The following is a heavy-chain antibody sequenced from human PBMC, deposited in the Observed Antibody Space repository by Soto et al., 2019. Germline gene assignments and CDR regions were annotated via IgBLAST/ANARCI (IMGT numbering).Heavy chain of an antibody. CDR1: GGSISSGGYS. Sequence: QLQLQESGSGLVKPSQTLSLTCAVSGGSISSGGYSWSWIRQPPGKGLEWIGYIYHSGSTYYNPSLKSRVTMSVDRSKNQFSLQLSSVTAADTAVYYCATSLGRFGELHHGGQGTLVTVSS. V-gene: IGHV4-30-2*01. CDR3: ATSLGRFGELHH. CDR2: IYHSGST. D-gene: IGHD3-10*01. J-gene: IGHJ4*02.